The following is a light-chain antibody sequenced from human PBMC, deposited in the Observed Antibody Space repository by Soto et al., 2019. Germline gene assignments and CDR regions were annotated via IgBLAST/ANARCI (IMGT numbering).Light chain of an antibody. CDR2: GAS. CDR1: QSLSSSY. J-gene: IGKJ3*01. CDR3: HQYGLSPPFS. V-gene: IGKV3-20*01. Sequence: EIVLTQSPSALSLSPGERATLSCRASQSLSSSYLAWYQQKPGQSPRLLIYGASSRATGVPDRFSGSGSGKDFTLTISRLEPEDFAVYYCHQYGLSPPFSFGPGTKLHIK.